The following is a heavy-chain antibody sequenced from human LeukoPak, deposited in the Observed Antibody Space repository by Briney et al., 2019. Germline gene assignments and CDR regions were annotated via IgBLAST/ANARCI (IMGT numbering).Heavy chain of an antibody. CDR1: GGSISSGGYY. J-gene: IGHJ5*02. Sequence: SETLSLTCTVSGGSISSGGYYWSRIRQHPGKGLEWIGYIYYSGSTYYNPSLKSRVTISVDTSKNQFSLKLSSVTAADTAVYYCARLTYYYDSSGYYANWFDPWGQGTLVTVSS. D-gene: IGHD3-22*01. V-gene: IGHV4-31*03. CDR2: IYYSGST. CDR3: ARLTYYYDSSGYYANWFDP.